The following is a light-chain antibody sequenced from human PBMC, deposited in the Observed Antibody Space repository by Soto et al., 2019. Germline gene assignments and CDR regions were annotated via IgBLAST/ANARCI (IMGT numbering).Light chain of an antibody. J-gene: IGKJ1*01. CDR1: QSISSW. CDR3: QQYHTYPWT. Sequence: DIKMTQSPSTLSAYVGDRVTITCRASQSISSWLAWYQQKPGKAPKVLIFDASSLESGVPSRFSGSGSGTEFTLSISGLQPDDFATYYCQQYHTYPWTFGQGTKV. CDR2: DAS. V-gene: IGKV1-5*01.